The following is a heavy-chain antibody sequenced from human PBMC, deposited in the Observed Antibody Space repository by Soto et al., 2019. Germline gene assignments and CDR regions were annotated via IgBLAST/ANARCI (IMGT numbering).Heavy chain of an antibody. CDR3: AASSGYYTSYYYRDV. CDR2: IVVGSGNI. D-gene: IGHD3-3*01. CDR1: GFTFTSSA. Sequence: SVKVSCKASGFTFTSSAIQWVRQARGQRLEWIGWIVVGSGNIRYAQKFQERVTITRDMSATTAYMELSSLRSEDTAVYYCAASSGYYTSYYYRDVWGNGTTVSFPS. V-gene: IGHV1-58*02. J-gene: IGHJ6*03.